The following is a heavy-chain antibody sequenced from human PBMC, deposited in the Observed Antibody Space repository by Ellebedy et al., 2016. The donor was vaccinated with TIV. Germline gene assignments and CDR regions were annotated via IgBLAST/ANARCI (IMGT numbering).Heavy chain of an antibody. CDR1: GVTLSNYA. CDR2: ITVSGGSA. V-gene: IGHV3-23*01. J-gene: IGHJ3*01. Sequence: PGGSLRLSCTASGVTLSNYAMSWVRQAPGKGLEWVSGITVSGGSAYYADSVKGRFTISRDNSKNTLYLQMTSLRADDTAVYYCTKIGMAGFGWDDFWGQGTMVAVSS. D-gene: IGHD6-19*01. CDR3: TKIGMAGFGWDDF.